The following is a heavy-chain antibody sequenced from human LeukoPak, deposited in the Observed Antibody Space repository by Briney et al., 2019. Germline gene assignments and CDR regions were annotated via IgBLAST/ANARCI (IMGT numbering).Heavy chain of an antibody. CDR1: GYTFTSYA. V-gene: IGHV7-4-1*02. Sequence: ASVKVSCKASGYTFTSYAMNWVRQAPGQGLEWMGWINTNTGNPTYAQGFTGRFVFSLDTSVSTAYLQISSLKAEDTAVYYCASSRSPQDIVVVVDAVGRRGDAFDIWGQGTMVTVSS. D-gene: IGHD2-15*01. CDR2: INTNTGNP. CDR3: ASSRSPQDIVVVVDAVGRRGDAFDI. J-gene: IGHJ3*02.